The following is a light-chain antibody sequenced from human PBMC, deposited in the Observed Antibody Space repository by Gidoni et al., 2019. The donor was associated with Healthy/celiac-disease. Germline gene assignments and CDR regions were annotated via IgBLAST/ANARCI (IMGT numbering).Light chain of an antibody. V-gene: IGLV2-14*01. Sequence: QSALTQPASVSGSPGQSITISCTGTSSDVGGYHYVSWYQQHPGKAPKIMIYEVSNRPSGVSNRFSGSKSGNTASLTISGLQAEDEADYYCSSYTSSSTLEVFGTGTKVTVL. CDR3: SSYTSSSTLEV. J-gene: IGLJ1*01. CDR2: EVS. CDR1: SSDVGGYHY.